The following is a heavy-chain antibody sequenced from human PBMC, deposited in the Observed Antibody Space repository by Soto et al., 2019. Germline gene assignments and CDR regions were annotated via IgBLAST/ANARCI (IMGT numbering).Heavy chain of an antibody. CDR2: ISWNSGSI. J-gene: IGHJ4*02. Sequence: EVQLVESGGGLVQPGRSLRLSCAASGFTFDDYAMHWVRQAPGKGLEWVSGISWNSGSIGYADSVKGRFTISRDNAKNSLYLQMNSLRAEDTALYYCATEGGVRIAAAVDYWGQGTLVTVSS. CDR3: ATEGGVRIAAAVDY. CDR1: GFTFDDYA. D-gene: IGHD6-13*01. V-gene: IGHV3-9*01.